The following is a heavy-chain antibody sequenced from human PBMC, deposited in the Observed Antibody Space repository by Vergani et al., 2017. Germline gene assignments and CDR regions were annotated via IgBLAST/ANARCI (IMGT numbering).Heavy chain of an antibody. CDR1: GYTFTSYG. Sequence: QVQLVQSGAEVKKPGASVKVSCTASGYTFTSYGISWVRQAPGQGLEWMGCISAYNGNTNYAQKLQGRVTMTTDTSTSTGYMELRSLRSDDTAVYYCARDPDIVVVPADPYYYYYYGMDVWGQGTTVTVSS. V-gene: IGHV1-18*04. CDR2: ISAYNGNT. D-gene: IGHD2-2*01. J-gene: IGHJ6*02. CDR3: ARDPDIVVVPADPYYYYYYGMDV.